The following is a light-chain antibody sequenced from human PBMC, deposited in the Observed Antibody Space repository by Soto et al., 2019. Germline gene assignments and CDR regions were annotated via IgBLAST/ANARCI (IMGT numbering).Light chain of an antibody. J-gene: IGLJ1*01. V-gene: IGLV2-14*03. CDR2: DVS. CDR1: SSDVGGYNY. CDR3: SSYTRSSTPFV. Sequence: HSVLTQPASVSGSPVQSITISCTGTSSDVGGYNYVSWYQQHPGKAPKLMIYDVSDRPSGVSNRFSGSKSGNTASLTISGLQAEDEADYFCSSYTRSSTPFVFGTGTKSPS.